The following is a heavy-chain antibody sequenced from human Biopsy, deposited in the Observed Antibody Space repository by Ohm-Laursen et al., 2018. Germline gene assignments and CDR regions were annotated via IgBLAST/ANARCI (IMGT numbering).Heavy chain of an antibody. CDR1: GVTFSRYG. D-gene: IGHD3-10*01. V-gene: IGHV3-30*18. CDR2: ISEDGTNK. Sequence: SLRLSCAASGVTFSRYGMHWARQAPGKGLEWVASISEDGTNKYYEDSVKGRFTVSRDNSKNTLYLQMNSLRAEDTAVFYCAKDRGVARTYYYYPYGMDVWGQGTTVTVSS. CDR3: AKDRGVARTYYYYPYGMDV. J-gene: IGHJ6*02.